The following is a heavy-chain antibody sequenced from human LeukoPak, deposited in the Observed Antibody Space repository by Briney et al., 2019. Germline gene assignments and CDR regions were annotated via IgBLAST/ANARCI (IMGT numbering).Heavy chain of an antibody. CDR2: INPNSGGT. J-gene: IGHJ4*02. CDR3: ASILGYCSGGDCLDY. Sequence: GASVKVSCKASGHTFTGYYMHWVRQAPGQGLEWMGWINPNSGGTNYAQKFQGRVTMTRDTSISTAYMELSRLRSDDTAVYYCASILGYCSGGDCLDYWGQGTLVTVSS. D-gene: IGHD2-15*01. V-gene: IGHV1-2*02. CDR1: GHTFTGYY.